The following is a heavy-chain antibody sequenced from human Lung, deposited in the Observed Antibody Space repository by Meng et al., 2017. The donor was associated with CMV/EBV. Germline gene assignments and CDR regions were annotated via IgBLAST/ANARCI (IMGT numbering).Heavy chain of an antibody. Sequence: QALLVQSGSEFKKPGDSVMVSCQAVRYNFTSSSLNWARHAPGQGLEWMGWININTGTPTYAQGLTGRFVFSLDTSVSTAYLQIDSLNADDTAVYYCPRGNGGRFDYWGQGTLVTVSS. D-gene: IGHD2-8*01. J-gene: IGHJ4*02. CDR1: RYNFTSSS. V-gene: IGHV7-4-1*01. CDR2: ININTGTP. CDR3: PRGNGGRFDY.